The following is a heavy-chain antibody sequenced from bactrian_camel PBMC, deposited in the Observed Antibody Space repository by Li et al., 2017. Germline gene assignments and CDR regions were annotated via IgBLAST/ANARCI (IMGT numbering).Heavy chain of an antibody. CDR3: MTIGPAGGSWCESNY. J-gene: IGHJ4*01. D-gene: IGHD2*01. Sequence: HVQLVESGGGSVQAGGSLRLSCTAPGFTSHSCGIDWYRQRAGLQREWVSSIHSDDSASYADSVQGRFTVSKDKDTDTAYLQMSDLTPEDTGLYSCMTIGPAGGSWCESNYRGQGTQVTVS. CDR1: GFTSHSCG. V-gene: IGHV3S63*01. CDR2: IHSDDSA.